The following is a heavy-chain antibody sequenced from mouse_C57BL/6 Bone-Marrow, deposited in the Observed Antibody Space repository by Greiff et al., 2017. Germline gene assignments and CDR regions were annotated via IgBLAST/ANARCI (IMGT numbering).Heavy chain of an antibody. V-gene: IGHV5-4*01. D-gene: IGHD1-1*01. CDR2: ISDGGSYT. CDR3: ANYGSSRYGYFDD. CDR1: GFTFSSYA. Sequence: EVQVVESGGGLVKPGGSLKLSCAASGFTFSSYAMSWVRQTPEKRLEWVATISDGGSYTYYPDNVKGRFTISRDNAKNNLYLQMSHLKSDDTAMYNCANYGSSRYGYFDDWGKGTTVTVSS. J-gene: IGHJ1*03.